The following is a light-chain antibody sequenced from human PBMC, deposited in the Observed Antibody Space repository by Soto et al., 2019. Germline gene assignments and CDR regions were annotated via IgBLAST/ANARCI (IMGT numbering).Light chain of an antibody. J-gene: IGKJ4*01. Sequence: EIVLTQSPGTLSLSPVDSATLSCRASQSVSSSSLAWYQQKPGQAPRLLFFGVSNRAAGVPDRFGGSGSGTDFTLTIIRLEPEDFAVYYCQQYGGSPLTFGGGTKVEIK. CDR1: QSVSSSS. CDR3: QQYGGSPLT. CDR2: GVS. V-gene: IGKV3-20*01.